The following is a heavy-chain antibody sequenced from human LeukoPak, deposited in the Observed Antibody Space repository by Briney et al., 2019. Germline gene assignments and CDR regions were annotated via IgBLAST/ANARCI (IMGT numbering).Heavy chain of an antibody. V-gene: IGHV3-30*18. Sequence: GRSLRLSCAASGFTFSSYGMHWVRQAPGKGLEWVAVISYDGSNKYYADSVKGRFTISRDNSKNTLYLQMNSLRAEDTAVYYCAKDYPGFWSGYLDYWGRGTLVTVSS. CDR3: AKDYPGFWSGYLDY. J-gene: IGHJ4*02. D-gene: IGHD3-3*01. CDR2: ISYDGSNK. CDR1: GFTFSSYG.